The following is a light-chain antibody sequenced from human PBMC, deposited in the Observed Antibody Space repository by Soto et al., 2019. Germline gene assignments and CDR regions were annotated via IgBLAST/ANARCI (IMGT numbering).Light chain of an antibody. CDR3: QQSYSKWT. Sequence: DIQMTQSPSSLSASVGDRVTITCRAKESVSSYVNWYQQKPGKAPKLLIYAASSLQSGVPARFSGSGSVTDFTLTIRGLQAEDFATYYCQQSYSKWTVRQGTKVEIK. CDR1: ESVSSY. J-gene: IGKJ1*01. V-gene: IGKV1-39*01. CDR2: AAS.